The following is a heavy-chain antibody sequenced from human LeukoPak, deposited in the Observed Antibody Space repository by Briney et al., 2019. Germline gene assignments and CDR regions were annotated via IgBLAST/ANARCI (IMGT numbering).Heavy chain of an antibody. Sequence: PSETLSLTCTVSGGSITSYHYSWIRQPPGKGLEWIGYIYYSGSTNYNPSLKSRVTISVDTSKNQFSLKLSSVTAADTAVYYCARLPSDLGYFDYWGQGTLVTVSS. CDR2: IYYSGST. V-gene: IGHV4-59*08. J-gene: IGHJ4*02. D-gene: IGHD3-3*01. CDR1: GGSITSYH. CDR3: ARLPSDLGYFDY.